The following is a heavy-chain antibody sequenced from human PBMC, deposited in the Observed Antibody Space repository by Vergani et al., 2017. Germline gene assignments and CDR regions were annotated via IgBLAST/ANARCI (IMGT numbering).Heavy chain of an antibody. CDR3: AKEHIAVAGPRGLFDY. CDR1: GFTFSSYE. V-gene: IGHV3-48*03. Sequence: EVQLVESGGGLVQPGGSLRLSCAASGFTFSSYEMNWVRQAPGKGLEWVSYISSSGSTIYYADSVKGRFTISRDNAKNSLYLQMNSLRAEDTAVYYCAKEHIAVAGPRGLFDYWGQGTLVTVSS. D-gene: IGHD6-19*01. CDR2: ISSSGSTI. J-gene: IGHJ4*02.